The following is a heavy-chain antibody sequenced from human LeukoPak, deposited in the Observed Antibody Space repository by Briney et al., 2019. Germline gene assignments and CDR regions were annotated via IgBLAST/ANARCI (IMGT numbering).Heavy chain of an antibody. CDR3: ARGPRITMIGGSFDY. CDR1: GGTFSGYA. D-gene: IGHD3-22*01. CDR2: IIPIFGTA. J-gene: IGHJ4*02. V-gene: IGHV1-69*05. Sequence: SVKVSCKASGGTFSGYAISWVRQAPGQGLEWMGRIIPIFGTANYAQKFQGRVTITTDESTSTAYMELSSLRSEDTAVYYCARGPRITMIGGSFDYWGQGTLVTVSS.